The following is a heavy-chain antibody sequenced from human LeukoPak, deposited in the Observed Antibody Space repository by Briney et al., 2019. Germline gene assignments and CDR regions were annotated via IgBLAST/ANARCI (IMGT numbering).Heavy chain of an antibody. CDR3: ARGGIVVVPAAMRWFDP. CDR2: MNPSSGNT. D-gene: IGHD2-2*01. J-gene: IGHJ5*02. Sequence: ASVKVSCKASGYTFTSYDINWVRQATGQGLDWMGWMNPSSGNTGYAQKFQGRVTMTRNTSISTAYMELSSLRSEDTAVYYWARGGIVVVPAAMRWFDPWGQGTLVTVSS. CDR1: GYTFTSYD. V-gene: IGHV1-8*01.